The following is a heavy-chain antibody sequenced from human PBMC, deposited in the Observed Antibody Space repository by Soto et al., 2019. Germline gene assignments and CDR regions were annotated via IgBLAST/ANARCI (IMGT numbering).Heavy chain of an antibody. CDR1: GFTFTRSA. J-gene: IGHJ6*02. D-gene: IGHD2-2*02. CDR3: AAQGAIRGYYYGVDV. CDR2: IGVGSGNT. V-gene: IGHV1-58*01. Sequence: GASVKVSCKASGFTFTRSAVQWVRQARGQRLEWIGWIGVGSGNTIYAQKFQERVTITRDMSTSTAYMELSSLRSEDTAVYYCAAQGAIRGYYYGVDVWGQGTTVTVSS.